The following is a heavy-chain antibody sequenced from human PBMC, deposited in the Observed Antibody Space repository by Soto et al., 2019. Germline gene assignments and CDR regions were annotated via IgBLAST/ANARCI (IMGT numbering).Heavy chain of an antibody. V-gene: IGHV4-59*01. CDR1: GGSISSYY. CDR3: ASSPWGEDIVVVPADLWPYYYMEV. J-gene: IGHJ6*03. CDR2: IYYSGST. Sequence: PSETLSLTCTVSGGSISSYYWSWIRQPPGKGLEWIGYIYYSGSTNYNPSLKSRVTITADKSTSTAYMELSSLRSEDTAVYYCASSPWGEDIVVVPADLWPYYYMEVWGKGTTVTVSS. D-gene: IGHD2-2*01.